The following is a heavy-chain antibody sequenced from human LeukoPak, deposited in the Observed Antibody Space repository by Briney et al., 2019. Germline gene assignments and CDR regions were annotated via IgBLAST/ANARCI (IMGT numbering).Heavy chain of an antibody. Sequence: ASVKVSCKASGGTFSSYAISWVRQAPGQGLEWMGRIIPILGIANYAQKFQGRVTITADKSTSTAYMELSSLRSEDTAVYYCARGGPLTRYGMDVWGQGTTVTVSS. CDR1: GGTFSSYA. V-gene: IGHV1-69*04. CDR3: ARGGPLTRYGMDV. J-gene: IGHJ6*02. CDR2: IIPILGIA. D-gene: IGHD4/OR15-4a*01.